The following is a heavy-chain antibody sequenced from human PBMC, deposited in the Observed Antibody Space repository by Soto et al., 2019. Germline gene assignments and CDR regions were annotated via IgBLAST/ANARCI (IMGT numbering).Heavy chain of an antibody. CDR2: IYPGDSDT. Sequence: GESLKISCKGSGYSFTSYWIGWVRQMHGKGLEWMGIIYPGDSDTRYSPSFEGQVTISADKSISTAYLQWSSLKASDTATYYCARPLDTSGWNDYWGQGTLVTVSS. D-gene: IGHD6-19*01. J-gene: IGHJ4*02. V-gene: IGHV5-51*01. CDR3: ARPLDTSGWNDY. CDR1: GYSFTSYW.